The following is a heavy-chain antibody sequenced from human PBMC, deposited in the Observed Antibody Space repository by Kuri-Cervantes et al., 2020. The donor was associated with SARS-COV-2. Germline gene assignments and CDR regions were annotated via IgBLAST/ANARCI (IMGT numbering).Heavy chain of an antibody. Sequence: SETLSLTCAVYGGSFSGYYWSWTRQPPGKGLEWIGEINHSGSTNYNPSLKSRVTISVDTSKNQFSLKLSSVTAADTAVYYCAGWPVVPAANPKWGIDYWGQGTLVTVSS. J-gene: IGHJ4*02. D-gene: IGHD2-2*01. CDR2: INHSGST. V-gene: IGHV4-34*01. CDR1: GGSFSGYY. CDR3: AGWPVVPAANPKWGIDY.